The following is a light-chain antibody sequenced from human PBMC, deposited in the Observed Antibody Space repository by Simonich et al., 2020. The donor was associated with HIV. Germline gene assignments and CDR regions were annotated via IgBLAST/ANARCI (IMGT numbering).Light chain of an antibody. CDR1: QDISNY. CDR3: QQYDNLPYT. CDR2: DAS. Sequence: DIQMTQSPSSLSASVGDRVTITCQASQDISNYLTWYQQKPGKAPTLLIYDASNLETGVPSRLSGSGSGTDFTFTISSLQPEDIATYYCQQYDNLPYTFGQATKLEIK. J-gene: IGKJ2*01. V-gene: IGKV1-33*01.